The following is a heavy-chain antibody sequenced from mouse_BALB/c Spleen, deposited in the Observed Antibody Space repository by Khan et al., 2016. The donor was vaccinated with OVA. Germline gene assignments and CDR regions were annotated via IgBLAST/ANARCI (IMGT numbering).Heavy chain of an antibody. V-gene: IGHV9-2-1*01. CDR2: INTETGEP. J-gene: IGHJ4*01. Sequence: QIQLVQSGPELKKPGETVKISFKASGYTFTDYSMHWVKQAPGKGLKWMGWINTETGEPTYADDFKGRFAFSLETSASTAYLKIKNLNTEDTATNFCARHGNYRMSMDYWGQGTSVTVSS. CDR3: ARHGNYRMSMDY. CDR1: GYTFTDYS. D-gene: IGHD2-1*01.